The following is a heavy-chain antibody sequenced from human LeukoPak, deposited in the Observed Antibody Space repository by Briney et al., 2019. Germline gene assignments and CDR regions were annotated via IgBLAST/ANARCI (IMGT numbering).Heavy chain of an antibody. CDR3: AKGPTYYYGSGSPRYFQH. J-gene: IGHJ1*01. D-gene: IGHD3-10*01. CDR2: IRYDGSNK. V-gene: IGHV3-30*02. Sequence: PGGSLRLSCAASGFTFSSYGMHWVRQAPGKGLEWVAFIRYDGSNKYYADSVKGRFTIYRDNSKNTLYLQMNSLRAEDTAVYYCAKGPTYYYGSGSPRYFQHWGQGTLVTVSS. CDR1: GFTFSSYG.